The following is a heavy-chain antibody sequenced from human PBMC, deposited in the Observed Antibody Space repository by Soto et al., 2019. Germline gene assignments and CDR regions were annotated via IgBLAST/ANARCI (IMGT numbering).Heavy chain of an antibody. Sequence: QVQLVQSGAEVKKPGSSVKVSCKASGGTFSSYAISWVRQAPGQGLEWMGGIIPIFGTADYAQKFQGRVTITADESTSTXYMELSSLRSEDTAVYYCASHSSLRGYCISTSCYGYYYGMDVWGQGTTVTVSS. CDR1: GGTFSSYA. CDR2: IIPIFGTA. J-gene: IGHJ6*02. CDR3: ASHSSLRGYCISTSCYGYYYGMDV. D-gene: IGHD2-2*01. V-gene: IGHV1-69*12.